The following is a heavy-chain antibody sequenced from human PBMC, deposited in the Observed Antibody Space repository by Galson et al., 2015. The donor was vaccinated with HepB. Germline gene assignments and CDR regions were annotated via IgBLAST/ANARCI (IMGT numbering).Heavy chain of an antibody. CDR1: GVSVTTTKW. CDR2: IYFTGST. D-gene: IGHD2-2*01. V-gene: IGHV4-4*02. J-gene: IGHJ4*03. CDR3: AKPAGPLSSFSGMTA. Sequence: ETLSLTCAVSGVSVTTTKWWTWDRQAPGKGLEWIGEIYFTGSTNLNPSLKSRVTLSVDKSRNEFSLRLTSVTAADTAKYYCAKPAGPLSSFSGMTAWGQGPPV.